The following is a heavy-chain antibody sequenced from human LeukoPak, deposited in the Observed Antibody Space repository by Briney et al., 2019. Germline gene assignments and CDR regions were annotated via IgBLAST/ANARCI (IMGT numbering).Heavy chain of an antibody. D-gene: IGHD6-19*01. CDR2: ISSSGSTI. V-gene: IGHV3-48*03. Sequence: GGSLRLSCAASGFTFSSYEMNWVRQAPGKGLEWVSYISSSGSTIYYADSVKGRLTISRDNAKNSLYLQMNSLRAEDTAVYYCARDRLRGSGWYQLPVFDYWGQGTLVTVSS. CDR1: GFTFSSYE. J-gene: IGHJ4*02. CDR3: ARDRLRGSGWYQLPVFDY.